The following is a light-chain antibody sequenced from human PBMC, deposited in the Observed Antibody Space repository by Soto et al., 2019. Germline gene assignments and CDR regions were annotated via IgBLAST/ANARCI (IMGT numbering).Light chain of an antibody. CDR1: QSVSSD. CDR3: KQYGSSGT. J-gene: IGKJ1*01. V-gene: IGKV3-20*01. CDR2: GAS. Sequence: EIVMTQSPATLSVSPEEIATLSCRASQSVSSDLAWYQQKPGQAPRLLIYGASNRATGIPDRFSGSGSGTDFTLTISRLEPEDFAVYYCKQYGSSGTFGQGTKVDIK.